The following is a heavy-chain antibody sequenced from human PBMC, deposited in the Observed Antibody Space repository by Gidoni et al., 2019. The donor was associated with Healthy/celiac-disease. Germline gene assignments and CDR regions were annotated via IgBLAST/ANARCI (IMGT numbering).Heavy chain of an antibody. D-gene: IGHD6-6*01. V-gene: IGHV4-34*01. J-gene: IGHJ4*02. CDR1: GGSFSGYY. Sequence: QVPLQQCGAGLVKPSETLPRTCAVYGGSFSGYYWSWLRQPPGKGLEWIGEINHRGMTTSTPSLKCRVTISVDASTNHFSLKLSSVTASDTVVYYCASYSRIIAARHYYFDFWGQGTLVTVSS. CDR2: INHRGMT. CDR3: ASYSRIIAARHYYFDF.